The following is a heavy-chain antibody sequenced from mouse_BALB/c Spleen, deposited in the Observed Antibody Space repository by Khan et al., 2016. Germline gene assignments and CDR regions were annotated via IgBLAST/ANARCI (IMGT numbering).Heavy chain of an antibody. D-gene: IGHD1-1*01. CDR3: ASYSNGSSSIY. CDR2: IYYSGDT. Sequence: EVQLQESGPDLVKPSQSLSLTCTVTGYSITSDYNWHWIRQFPGNKLEWMGYIYYSGDTHCNPSLKSRISITRDTSKNQFFLQLSSVTTDDTATYYCASYSNGSSSIYWGQGTTLTVAS. CDR1: GYSITSDYN. V-gene: IGHV3-1*02. J-gene: IGHJ2*01.